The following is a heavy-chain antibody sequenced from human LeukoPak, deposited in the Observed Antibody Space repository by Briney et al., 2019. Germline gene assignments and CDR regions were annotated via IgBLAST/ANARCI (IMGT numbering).Heavy chain of an antibody. Sequence: ASVNVSCKASGGTFSSYAISWVRQAPGQGLEWMGRIIPILGIANYAQKFQGRVTITADKSTSTAYMELSSLRSEDTAVYYCARPAVAGTLGHWGQGTLVTVSS. J-gene: IGHJ4*02. CDR3: ARPAVAGTLGH. D-gene: IGHD6-19*01. CDR2: IIPILGIA. CDR1: GGTFSSYA. V-gene: IGHV1-69*04.